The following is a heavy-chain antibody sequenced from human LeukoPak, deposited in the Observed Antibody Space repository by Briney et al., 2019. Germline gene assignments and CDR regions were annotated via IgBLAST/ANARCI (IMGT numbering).Heavy chain of an antibody. CDR2: IYTSGST. Sequence: SETLSLTCTVSDGSISSSSYYWGWIRQPPGKGLEWIGRIYTSGSTNSNPSLKSRVTMSVDTSRNQISLNLSSVTAADTAVYYCARAEVGYCPPATCQVFDPWGQGTLVTVSS. D-gene: IGHD2-15*01. CDR3: ARAEVGYCPPATCQVFDP. V-gene: IGHV4-39*07. J-gene: IGHJ5*02. CDR1: DGSISSSSYY.